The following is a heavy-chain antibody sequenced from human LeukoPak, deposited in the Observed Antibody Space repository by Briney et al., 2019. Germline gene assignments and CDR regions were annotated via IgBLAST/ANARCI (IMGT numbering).Heavy chain of an antibody. Sequence: GGSLRLSCAASGFTFSSYGMHWVRQAPGQGLEWVAFIRYDGSNKYYADSVKGRFTISRDNSKNTLYLQMNSLRSEDTAVYYCAKELGYCSSTSCYTAFDIWGQGTMVTVSS. CDR3: AKELGYCSSTSCYTAFDI. CDR2: IRYDGSNK. J-gene: IGHJ3*02. D-gene: IGHD2-2*02. CDR1: GFTFSSYG. V-gene: IGHV3-30*02.